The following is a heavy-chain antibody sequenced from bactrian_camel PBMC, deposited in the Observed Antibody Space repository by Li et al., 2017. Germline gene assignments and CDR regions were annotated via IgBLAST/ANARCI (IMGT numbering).Heavy chain of an antibody. CDR2: ISSDGSDT. J-gene: IGHJ4*01. V-gene: IGHV3S6*01. CDR3: AADPSRELWVGYPPYKY. D-gene: IGHD5*01. CDR1: GFTFSTEY. Sequence: HVQLVESGGGLAQPGGSLRLSCAASGFTFSTEYFVWVRQAPGTGLEWVSRISSDGSDTFYADSVKGRFTISKDNAKNTLYLQMNSLKPEDTAVYYCAADPSRELWVGYPPYKYWGQGTQVTVS.